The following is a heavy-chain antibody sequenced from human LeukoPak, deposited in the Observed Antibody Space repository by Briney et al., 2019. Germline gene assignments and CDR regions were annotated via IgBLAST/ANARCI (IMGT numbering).Heavy chain of an antibody. Sequence: GGSLRLSCAASGFKFSNHWMHWVRQSPGKGLAWVARINNDGSDTSHADSVEGRFTISRDNAANTLYLQMNSLRVEDTAMYFCARNNWGIDEWGQGTLVTVSS. J-gene: IGHJ4*02. CDR3: ARNNWGIDE. CDR1: GFKFSNHW. CDR2: INNDGSDT. V-gene: IGHV3-74*01. D-gene: IGHD7-27*01.